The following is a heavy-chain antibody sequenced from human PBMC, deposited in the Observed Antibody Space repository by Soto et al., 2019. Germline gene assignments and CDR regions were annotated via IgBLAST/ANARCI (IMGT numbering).Heavy chain of an antibody. CDR2: MNPNTGNT. J-gene: IGHJ5*02. V-gene: IGHV1-8*01. D-gene: IGHD1-1*01. CDR1: GYSFSKYD. Sequence: QVQLVQSGAEVKKPGASVKVSCKASGYSFSKYDINWVRQVAGHGLEWLGRMNPNTGNTRYAQKIQGRLTMTRNTSISFAYMELSSLTSDDTAVFYCAREGGGATPTGLDPWGQGTLVIVSS. CDR3: AREGGGATPTGLDP.